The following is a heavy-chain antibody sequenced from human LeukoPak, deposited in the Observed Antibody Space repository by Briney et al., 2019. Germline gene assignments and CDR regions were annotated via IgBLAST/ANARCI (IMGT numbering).Heavy chain of an antibody. CDR2: IYYSGTT. D-gene: IGHD6-6*01. CDR1: GGSISSYY. V-gene: IGHV4-59*01. J-gene: IGHJ4*02. CDR3: ASTSSSYYFDY. Sequence: SETLSLTCTVSGGSISSYYWSWIRQPPGKGLEWIGYIYYSGTTNYNPSLKSRVTISVDTSKNQFSLQLSSVTAADTAVYYCASTSSSYYFDYWGQGTLVTVSS.